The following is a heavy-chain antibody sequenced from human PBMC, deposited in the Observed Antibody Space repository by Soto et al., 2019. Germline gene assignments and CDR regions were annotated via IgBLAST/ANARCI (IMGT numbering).Heavy chain of an antibody. Sequence: GGSLRLSCAASGVQFGDYEMNWVRQSPGKGLEWIAHISFSGSTIYYADSVKGRFSISRDNSHKLLYLQLSGLRADDSAVYYCTRGAGSVYGVDVWGQGTTVTVSS. CDR1: GVQFGDYE. V-gene: IGHV3-48*03. J-gene: IGHJ6*02. CDR3: TRGAGSVYGVDV. CDR2: ISFSGSTI.